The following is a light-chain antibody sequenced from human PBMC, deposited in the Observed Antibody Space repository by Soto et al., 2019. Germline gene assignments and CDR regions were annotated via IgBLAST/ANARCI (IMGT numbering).Light chain of an antibody. Sequence: QSALTQPPSASGSPGQSVTISCTGTSSDVGGYNYVSWYQQHPGKAPKLIIYEVTKRPSGVPDRFSGSKSGNTASLTVSGLQAEDEAAYYCSSDTGSNSFGGGTKVTVL. J-gene: IGLJ2*01. CDR1: SSDVGGYNY. V-gene: IGLV2-8*01. CDR2: EVT. CDR3: SSDTGSNS.